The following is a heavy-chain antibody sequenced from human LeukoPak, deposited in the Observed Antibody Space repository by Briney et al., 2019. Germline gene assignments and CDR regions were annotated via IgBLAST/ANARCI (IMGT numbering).Heavy chain of an antibody. J-gene: IGHJ4*02. D-gene: IGHD2-2*01. Sequence: SETLSLTCSVSGYSVSSGNYWGWIRLPPGKGLQWIGSIYHSGSTYYNPSLKSRVTISVDTSKNQFSLKLSSVTAADTAVYYCAKGYCRGNSCYDDRGAFDYWGQGTLVTVSS. CDR1: GYSVSSGNY. CDR3: AKGYCRGNSCYDDRGAFDY. CDR2: IYHSGST. V-gene: IGHV4-38-2*02.